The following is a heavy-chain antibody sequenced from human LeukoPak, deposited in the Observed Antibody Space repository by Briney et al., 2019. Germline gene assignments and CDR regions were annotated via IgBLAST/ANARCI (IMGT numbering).Heavy chain of an antibody. V-gene: IGHV4-39*07. Sequence: PSETLSLTCSVSGGYISSSSYYWAWIRQPPGKGLEWIGNIYYSGRTYYNPSLKSRVAISVDTSKNQFSLKLRSVTAADTAMYYCARDSLTLNCFDYWGQGTLVTVSS. CDR3: ARDSLTLNCFDY. D-gene: IGHD1-14*01. CDR1: GGYISSSSYY. CDR2: IYYSGRT. J-gene: IGHJ4*02.